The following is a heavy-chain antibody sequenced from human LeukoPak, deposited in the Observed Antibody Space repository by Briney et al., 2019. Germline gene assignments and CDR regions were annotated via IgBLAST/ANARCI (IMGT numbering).Heavy chain of an antibody. CDR3: ARGNFGIAAAADFDY. CDR2: ISAYNGNT. CDR1: GYTFTSYG. V-gene: IGHV1-18*01. J-gene: IGHJ4*02. Sequence: ASVKVSCKASGYTFTSYGISWVRQAPGQGLEWMGWISAYNGNTNYAQKLQGRVTMTTDTSTSTAYMELRSLRSDDTAVYYCARGNFGIAAAADFDYWGQGTLVTVSS. D-gene: IGHD6-13*01.